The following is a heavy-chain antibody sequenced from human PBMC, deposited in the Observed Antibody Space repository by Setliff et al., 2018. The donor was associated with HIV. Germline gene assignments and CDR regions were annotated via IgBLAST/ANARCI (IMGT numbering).Heavy chain of an antibody. J-gene: IGHJ6*03. D-gene: IGHD2-15*01. CDR3: ARAGVVEGYYYYYYMDV. V-gene: IGHV3-7*01. CDR2: IKQDGSEK. CDR1: GFTFSTYW. Sequence: PGGSLRLSCAASGFTFSTYWMSWVRQAPGKGLEWVANIKQDGSEKYYVDSVRSRFTISRDDAEKSVYLQMNGLRAEDTAVYYCARAGVVEGYYYYYYMDVWGKGTTVTVSS.